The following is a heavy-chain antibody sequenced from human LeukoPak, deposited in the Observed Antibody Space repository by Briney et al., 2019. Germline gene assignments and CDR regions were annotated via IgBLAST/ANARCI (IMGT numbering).Heavy chain of an antibody. Sequence: PGGSLRLSCAASGFTFSSYSMNWVRQAPGKGLEWVSYISSSSTIYYADSVKGRFTISRDNAKNSLYLQMNSLRAEDTAVYYCARGLVGATSDAYFDYWGQGTLVTVSS. D-gene: IGHD1-26*01. CDR1: GFTFSSYS. CDR3: ARGLVGATSDAYFDY. J-gene: IGHJ4*02. CDR2: ISSSSTI. V-gene: IGHV3-48*04.